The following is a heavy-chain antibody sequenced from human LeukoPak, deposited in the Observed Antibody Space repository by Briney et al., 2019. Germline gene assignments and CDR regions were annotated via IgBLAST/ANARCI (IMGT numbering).Heavy chain of an antibody. V-gene: IGHV3-74*01. Sequence: GGSLRLSCAASGFTFSSYWMHWVRQAPGKGLVWVSHINSDGSSTSYADSVKGRFTISRDNAKNTLYLQMSSLRADDTAVYYCTHRPDYGMDVWGQGTTVTVSS. CDR3: THRPDYGMDV. CDR1: GFTFSSYW. J-gene: IGHJ6*02. CDR2: INSDGSST.